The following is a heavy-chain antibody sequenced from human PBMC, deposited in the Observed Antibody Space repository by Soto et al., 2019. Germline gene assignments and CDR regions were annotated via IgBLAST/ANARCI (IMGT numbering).Heavy chain of an antibody. V-gene: IGHV3-9*01. CDR1: GFTFDEYA. D-gene: IGHD5-18*01. CDR3: AKGLRGYSYGFDF. Sequence: EVLLVESGGGLVQPGRSLRLSCVASGFTFDEYAMNWVRQAPGKGLEWVSTINWKSTYTGYADSVQGRFTISRDNAKNSLFLPMNSLRTEDTALYYCAKGLRGYSYGFDFWGHGTLVTVSS. J-gene: IGHJ4*01. CDR2: INWKSTYT.